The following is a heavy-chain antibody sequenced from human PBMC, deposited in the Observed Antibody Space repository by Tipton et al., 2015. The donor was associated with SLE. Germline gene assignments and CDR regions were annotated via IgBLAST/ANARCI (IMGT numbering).Heavy chain of an antibody. CDR1: GGSFSGYY. Sequence: TLSLTCAVYGGSFSGYYWSWIRQPPGKGLEWIGEINHSGSTNYNPSLKSRVTISVDTSKNQFSLKLSSVTAADTAVYYCAMGSGAYMDVWGKGTTVTVSS. V-gene: IGHV4-34*01. D-gene: IGHD1-26*01. CDR3: AMGSGAYMDV. CDR2: INHSGST. J-gene: IGHJ6*03.